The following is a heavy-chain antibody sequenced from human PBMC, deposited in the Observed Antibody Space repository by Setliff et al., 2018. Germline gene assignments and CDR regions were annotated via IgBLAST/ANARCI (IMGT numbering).Heavy chain of an antibody. V-gene: IGHV4-38-2*01. CDR3: ARLLAGTGGFFYYGVDV. CDR1: GYSISSGYF. Sequence: PSETLSLTCAVSGYSISSGYFWGWIRQPPGKGLEWIGGIYHSGKTYYNPSLKSRVTLSVDTSKNQFSLKLSSVTAADTAVYYCARLLAGTGGFFYYGVDVWGQGTTVTVS. J-gene: IGHJ6*02. D-gene: IGHD6-19*01. CDR2: IYHSGKT.